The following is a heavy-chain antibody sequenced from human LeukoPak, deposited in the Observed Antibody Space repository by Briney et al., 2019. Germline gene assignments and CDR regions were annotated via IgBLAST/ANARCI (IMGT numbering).Heavy chain of an antibody. J-gene: IGHJ4*02. CDR1: GGSLSSGSYY. CDR2: IYTSGST. Sequence: PSETLSLTCTVSGGSLSSGSYYWSWIRQPAGKGLEWIGRIYTSGSTNYNPSLKSRVTISVDTSKNQFSLKLSSVTAADTAVYYCARGAIFGVPKGYWGQGTLVTVSS. D-gene: IGHD3-3*01. CDR3: ARGAIFGVPKGY. V-gene: IGHV4-61*02.